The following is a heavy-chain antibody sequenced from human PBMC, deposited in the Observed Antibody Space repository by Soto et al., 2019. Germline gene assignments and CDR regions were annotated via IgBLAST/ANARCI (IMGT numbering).Heavy chain of an antibody. CDR2: IYSGGST. CDR1: GFTVSSNY. Sequence: GGSLRLSCAASGFTVSSNYMSWVRQAPGKGLEWVSVIYSGGSTYYADSGKGRFTISRDNSKNTLYLQMNSLRAEDTAVYYCARGMYYDILTGYYNGYYGMDVWGQGTTVTVSS. J-gene: IGHJ6*02. CDR3: ARGMYYDILTGYYNGYYGMDV. D-gene: IGHD3-9*01. V-gene: IGHV3-53*01.